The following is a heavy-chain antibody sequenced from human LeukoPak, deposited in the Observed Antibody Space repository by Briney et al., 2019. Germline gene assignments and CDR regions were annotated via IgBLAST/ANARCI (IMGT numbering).Heavy chain of an antibody. D-gene: IGHD2-2*01. V-gene: IGHV4-4*07. J-gene: IGHJ1*01. Sequence: ETSETLSLTCTVSGGSISSYYWSWIRQPAWKGLEWIGRIYTSGSTNYNPSLKSRVTMSVDRSKNQFSLKLSSVTAADTAVYYCASRPRVPAAHGYFQHWGQGTLVTVSS. CDR3: ASRPRVPAAHGYFQH. CDR2: IYTSGST. CDR1: GGSISSYY.